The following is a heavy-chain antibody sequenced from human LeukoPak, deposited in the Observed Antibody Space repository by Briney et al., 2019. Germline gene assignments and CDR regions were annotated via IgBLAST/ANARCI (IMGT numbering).Heavy chain of an antibody. CDR2: ISGSGGST. D-gene: IGHD4-17*01. Sequence: GGSLRLSCAASGFTLSSYALNWVRQAPGKGLEWVSAISGSGGSTYYADSVKGRFTISRDNSKNTLYLQMNSLRAEDTAVYYCAKDAYGDYFYNYWGQGTLVTVSS. J-gene: IGHJ4*02. CDR1: GFTLSSYA. CDR3: AKDAYGDYFYNY. V-gene: IGHV3-23*01.